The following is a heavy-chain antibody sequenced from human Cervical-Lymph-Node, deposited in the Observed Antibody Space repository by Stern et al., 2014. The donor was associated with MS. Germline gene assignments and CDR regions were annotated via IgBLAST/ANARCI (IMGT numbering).Heavy chain of an antibody. J-gene: IGHJ4*02. Sequence: QVQLVQSGAEVKKPGASVKVSCKASGYTFTSYYIHWVRQAPGQGLEWMGIINPSGDSTSYEQKFQGGVTLTRDTSTSTVYMELNSLRSEDTAVYYCAREHTAMGFGYWGQGTLVTVSS. V-gene: IGHV1-46*01. CDR2: INPSGDST. D-gene: IGHD5-18*01. CDR1: GYTFTSYY. CDR3: AREHTAMGFGY.